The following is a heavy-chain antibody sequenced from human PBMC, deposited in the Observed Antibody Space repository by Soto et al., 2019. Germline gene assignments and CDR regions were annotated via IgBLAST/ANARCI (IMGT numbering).Heavy chain of an antibody. D-gene: IGHD3-16*01. CDR3: ARLPYPWGWFDP. CDR1: GFTFSSYS. V-gene: IGHV3-48*04. J-gene: IGHJ5*02. Sequence: GSLRLSCAASGFTFSSYSMNWVRQAPGKGLEWVSYISSSSSTIYYADSVKGRFTISRDNAKNSLYLQMNSLRVDDTAIYYCARLPYPWGWFDPWGQGTLVTVSS. CDR2: ISSSSSTI.